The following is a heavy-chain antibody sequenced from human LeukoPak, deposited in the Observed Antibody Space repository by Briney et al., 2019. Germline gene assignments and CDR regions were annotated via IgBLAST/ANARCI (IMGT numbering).Heavy chain of an antibody. J-gene: IGHJ4*02. CDR1: GGSFSGYY. Sequence: SETLSLTCAVYGGSFSGYYWSWIRQPPGKGLEWIGEINHSGSTNYNPSLKSRVTISVDTSKNQFSLKLSSVTAADTAVYYCARGTGYSSGWYIKGDYWGQGVLVIVSS. CDR2: INHSGST. V-gene: IGHV4-34*01. D-gene: IGHD6-19*01. CDR3: ARGTGYSSGWYIKGDY.